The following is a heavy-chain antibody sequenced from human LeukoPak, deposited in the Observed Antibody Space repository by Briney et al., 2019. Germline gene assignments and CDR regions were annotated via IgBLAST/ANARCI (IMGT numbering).Heavy chain of an antibody. CDR2: MYLSGTT. CDR3: ARVDTAMVVDY. V-gene: IGHV4-4*02. Sequence: SETLSLTCTVSGDSINSLDLWSWVRQPPGKGLEWIGEMYLSGTTHSNPSVKSRVTISIDKSKNQFFLNLSSVTAADTAVYYCARVDTAMVVDYWGQGTLVTVSS. J-gene: IGHJ4*02. D-gene: IGHD5-18*01. CDR1: GDSINSLDL.